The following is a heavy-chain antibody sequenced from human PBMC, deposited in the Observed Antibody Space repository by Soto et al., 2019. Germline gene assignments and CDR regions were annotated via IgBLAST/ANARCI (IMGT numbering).Heavy chain of an antibody. CDR3: ARDTGYDFWSGYYTGNWFDP. Sequence: XGSLALYFAASGFTFSSYGVHWVGQAPGKGLEWVAVICYDGSNKYYADSVKGRFTISRDNSKNTLYLQMNSLRAEDTAVYYCARDTGYDFWSGYYTGNWFDPWGQGTLVTVSS. CDR2: ICYDGSNK. J-gene: IGHJ5*02. CDR1: GFTFSSYG. V-gene: IGHV3-33*01. D-gene: IGHD3-3*01.